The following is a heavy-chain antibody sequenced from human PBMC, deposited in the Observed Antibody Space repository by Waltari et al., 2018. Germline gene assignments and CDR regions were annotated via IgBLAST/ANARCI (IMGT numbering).Heavy chain of an antibody. J-gene: IGHJ6*02. D-gene: IGHD3-3*01. CDR1: GFPFRDYA. V-gene: IGHV3-64D*06. Sequence: EVQLLESGGGLVQPGGSLSLACAASGFPFRDYAMSWVRQVPGKGLEWVSGISNSGSTAYYADSVKGRFTISRDNSKNTLYLQMSSLRTEDTAVYYCVNDFWSDHSMGVWGQGTTVTVSS. CDR3: VNDFWSDHSMGV. CDR2: ISNSGSTA.